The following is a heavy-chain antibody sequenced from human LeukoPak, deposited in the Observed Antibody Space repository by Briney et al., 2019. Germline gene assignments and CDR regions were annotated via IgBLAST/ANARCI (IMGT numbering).Heavy chain of an antibody. D-gene: IGHD3-22*01. Sequence: ASVKVSCKASGYTFTGYYIHWVRQAPGQGPEWMGWMNPNSGDANYAQNLQGRVTMTRDTSINTAYMELSSLRSDDTAVYFCVRDYFDTSGYYNYYYMDVWGKGTTVTVSS. CDR2: MNPNSGDA. CDR3: VRDYFDTSGYYNYYYMDV. CDR1: GYTFTGYY. J-gene: IGHJ6*03. V-gene: IGHV1-2*02.